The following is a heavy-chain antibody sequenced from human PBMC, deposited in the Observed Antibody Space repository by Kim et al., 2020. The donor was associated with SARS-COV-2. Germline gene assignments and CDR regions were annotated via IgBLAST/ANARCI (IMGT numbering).Heavy chain of an antibody. D-gene: IGHD5-12*01. Sequence: KFQGRVTITRDTSASTAYMELSSLRSEDTAVYYCARGWEMATYWGQGTLVTVSS. J-gene: IGHJ4*02. V-gene: IGHV1-3*01. CDR3: ARGWEMATY.